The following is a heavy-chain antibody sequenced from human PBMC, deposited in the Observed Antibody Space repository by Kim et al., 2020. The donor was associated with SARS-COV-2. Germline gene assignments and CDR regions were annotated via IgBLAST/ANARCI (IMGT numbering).Heavy chain of an antibody. V-gene: IGHV4-59*01. D-gene: IGHD5-18*01. CDR3: AREDRAMIDY. CDR2: ST. J-gene: IGHJ4*02. Sequence: STNYNPSLKSRVTISVDTSKNQFSLKLSSVTAADTAVYYCAREDRAMIDYWGQGTLVTVSS.